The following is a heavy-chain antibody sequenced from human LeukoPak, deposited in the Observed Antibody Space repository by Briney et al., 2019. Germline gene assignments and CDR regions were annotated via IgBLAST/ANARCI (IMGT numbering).Heavy chain of an antibody. CDR3: ARLFGSVTTYDY. V-gene: IGHV3-33*08. CDR2: IWPDGSTK. CDR1: GFTFSSYA. D-gene: IGHD3-3*01. J-gene: IGHJ4*02. Sequence: QAGRSLRLSCTASGFTFSSYAMHWVRQAPGKGLEWVASIWPDGSTKYYVDSVKGRFTISRDNAKSSLYLQMSSLRGEDTAVYYCARLFGSVTTYDYWGQGTLVAVSS.